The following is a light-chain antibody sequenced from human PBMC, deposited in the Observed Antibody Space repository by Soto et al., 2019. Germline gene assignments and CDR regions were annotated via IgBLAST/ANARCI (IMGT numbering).Light chain of an antibody. J-gene: IGKJ2*01. CDR3: QQYNSYST. V-gene: IGKV3-15*01. CDR2: GAS. Sequence: EIVMTQSPATVSVSPGERATLSCRASQSFGTNLAWYQQTPGQAPRLLIYGASIRATDVPDRFSGSGSGSEFTLTISSLRSEDFAIYYCQQYNSYSTFGQGTKLEIK. CDR1: QSFGTN.